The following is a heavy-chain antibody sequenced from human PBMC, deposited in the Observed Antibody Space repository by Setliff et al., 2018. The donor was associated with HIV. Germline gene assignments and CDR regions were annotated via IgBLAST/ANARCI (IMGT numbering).Heavy chain of an antibody. D-gene: IGHD3-16*01. CDR2: INQDGSEK. Sequence: PGGSLRLSCAASGFTFSTYYMSWVRQAPGKGLEWVANINQDGSEKYFVDSVKGRFTISRDNAKNSLFLQMDSLRAEDTAVYHCARNIGSGTYWGSYYYMDVWGKGTTVTVSS. J-gene: IGHJ6*03. CDR3: ARNIGSGTYWGSYYYMDV. V-gene: IGHV3-7*03. CDR1: GFTFSTYY.